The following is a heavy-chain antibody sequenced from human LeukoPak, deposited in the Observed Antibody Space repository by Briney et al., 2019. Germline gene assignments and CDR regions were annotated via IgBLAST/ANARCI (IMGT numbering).Heavy chain of an antibody. Sequence: ASVKVSCKASGYTFTGYYVHWVRQAPGQGREWMGRINPNSGGTNYAQKFQGRVTMTGDTSISTAYMELSRLRSDDTAVYYCAREGDGFDSWAYFDYWGQGTLVTVSS. D-gene: IGHD5-24*01. CDR2: INPNSGGT. J-gene: IGHJ4*02. V-gene: IGHV1-2*06. CDR3: AREGDGFDSWAYFDY. CDR1: GYTFTGYY.